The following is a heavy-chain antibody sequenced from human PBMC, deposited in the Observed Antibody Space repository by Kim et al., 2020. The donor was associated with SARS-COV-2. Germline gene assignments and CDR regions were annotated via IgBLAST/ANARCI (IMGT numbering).Heavy chain of an antibody. V-gene: IGHV3-30*15. D-gene: IGHD3-22*01. Sequence: NFNAESVKGRFTISRDNSKNTLYLQVSGLRAEDTATYHCVEDSSEHFCFDDWGQGTLVTVSS. CDR3: VEDSSEHFCFDD. CDR2: N. J-gene: IGHJ4*02.